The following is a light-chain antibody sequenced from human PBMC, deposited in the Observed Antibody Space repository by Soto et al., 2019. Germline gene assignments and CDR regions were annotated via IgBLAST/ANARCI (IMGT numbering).Light chain of an antibody. CDR3: KQRGDWPIT. J-gene: IGKJ5*01. Sequence: EIAVTQSPATLSLSPGERATLSCWTSQNVKTYLAWYQHRPGQAPRLLIYESSKRATGVPARFSGSGSGTDFTLTVSSLEPEDFGVYYCKQRGDWPITFGQGTRLEIK. CDR1: QNVKTY. V-gene: IGKV3-11*01. CDR2: ESS.